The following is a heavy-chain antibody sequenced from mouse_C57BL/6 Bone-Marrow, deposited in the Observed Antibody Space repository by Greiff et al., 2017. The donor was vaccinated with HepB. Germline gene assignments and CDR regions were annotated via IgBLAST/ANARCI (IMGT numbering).Heavy chain of an antibody. CDR3: ARWAYDYWFAY. CDR2: IDPSDSET. Sequence: QVQLQQPGPELVRPGSSVKLSCKASGSTFTSYCMHWVKQRPIKSLEWIGNIDPSDSETHYNQKFKDKATLTVDKSSSTAYMQLSSLTSEDSAVYYCARWAYDYWFAYWGKGTLVTVSA. CDR1: GSTFTSYC. D-gene: IGHD2-4*01. J-gene: IGHJ3*01. V-gene: IGHV1-52*01.